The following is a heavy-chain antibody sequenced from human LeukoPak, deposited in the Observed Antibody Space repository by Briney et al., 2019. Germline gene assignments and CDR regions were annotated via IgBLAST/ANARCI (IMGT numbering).Heavy chain of an antibody. D-gene: IGHD6-19*01. V-gene: IGHV3-64*01. Sequence: PGGSLRLSCAASGFTFSTYAMYWVRQAPGKGQEYVSAISSNGGSTYYANSVKGRFTISRDNSKNTLYLQMDSLRAEDMAVYYCARGIAVAGYYYYMDVWGKGTTVTVSS. CDR2: ISSNGGST. J-gene: IGHJ6*03. CDR1: GFTFSTYA. CDR3: ARGIAVAGYYYYMDV.